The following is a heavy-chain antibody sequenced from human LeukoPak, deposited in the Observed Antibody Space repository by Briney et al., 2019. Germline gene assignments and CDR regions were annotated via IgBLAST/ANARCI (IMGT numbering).Heavy chain of an antibody. Sequence: GGSLRLSCAASGFTFSSYAMHWVRQAPGKGLEWVAVISYDGSNKYYADYVRGRFTISRDSSKNTLYLQMNSLRAEDTAVYYCARDQSPVEMATMPDYWGEGTLLTVP. CDR1: GFTFSSYA. CDR3: ARDQSPVEMATMPDY. J-gene: IGHJ4*02. D-gene: IGHD5-24*01. CDR2: ISYDGSNK. V-gene: IGHV3-30-3*01.